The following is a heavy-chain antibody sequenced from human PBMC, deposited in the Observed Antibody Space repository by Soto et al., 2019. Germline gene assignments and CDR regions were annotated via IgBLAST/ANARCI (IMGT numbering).Heavy chain of an antibody. CDR2: VHHTGST. Sequence: SLTCAVSCGSISSGGYSWTWIRQPPGKGLEWIGYVHHTGSTTYNPSLKTRVKISVDRHNNQFFLTLTSATAADSAIYYCDRGLWNHVFKYWGPGILLAVSS. D-gene: IGHD1-1*01. CDR1: CGSISSGGYS. J-gene: IGHJ1*01. CDR3: DRGLWNHVFKY. V-gene: IGHV4-30-2*01.